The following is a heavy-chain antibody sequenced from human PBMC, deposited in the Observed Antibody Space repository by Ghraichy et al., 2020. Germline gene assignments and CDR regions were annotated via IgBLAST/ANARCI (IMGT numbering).Heavy chain of an antibody. CDR2: IYPGDFDT. V-gene: IGHV5-51*01. CDR1: GYSFTSYW. J-gene: IGHJ6*02. D-gene: IGHD6-13*01. CDR3: ARRRGYSSSFRNYYYYYGMDV. Sequence: GESLNISCKGSGYSFTSYWIGWVRQMPGKGLEWMGIIYPGDFDTRYSPSFQGQVTISADKSISTAYLQWSSLKASDTAMYYCARRRGYSSSFRNYYYYYGMDVWGQGTTVTVSS.